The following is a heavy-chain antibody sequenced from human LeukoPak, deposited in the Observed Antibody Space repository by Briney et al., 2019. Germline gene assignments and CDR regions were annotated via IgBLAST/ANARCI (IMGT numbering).Heavy chain of an antibody. J-gene: IGHJ4*02. CDR3: ARAYVIVVPRYYFDY. CDR2: INPSGGST. Sequence: ASVKVSCKASGYTFTSYYMHWVRQAPGQGLEWMGIINPSGGSTSYAQKFQGRVTMTRDTSTSTVYMELSSLRSEDTAVYYCARAYVIVVPRYYFDYWGQGTLVTVFS. D-gene: IGHD2-21*01. V-gene: IGHV1-46*01. CDR1: GYTFTSYY.